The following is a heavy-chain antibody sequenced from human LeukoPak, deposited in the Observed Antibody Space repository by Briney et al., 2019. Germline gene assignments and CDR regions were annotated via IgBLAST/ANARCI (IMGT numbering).Heavy chain of an antibody. Sequence: SLKVSCKACFGTFISYFISWLGQAPGQGLEWVGGIIPIFGTANYAEKFQGRVTITADKSTSTAYMELSSLRSEDTAVYYCARGSCSGGSCYSRRSWFDPWGQGTLVTVSS. J-gene: IGHJ5*02. CDR1: FGTFISYF. CDR2: IIPIFGTA. D-gene: IGHD2-15*01. CDR3: ARGSCSGGSCYSRRSWFDP. V-gene: IGHV1-69*06.